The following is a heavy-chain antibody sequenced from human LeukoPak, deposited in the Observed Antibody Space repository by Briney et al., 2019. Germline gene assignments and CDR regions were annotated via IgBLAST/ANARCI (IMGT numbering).Heavy chain of an antibody. J-gene: IGHJ6*02. CDR1: GYTFTSHL. Sequence: ASVKVSSKASGYTFTSHLVHWVRQAPGQGLEWMGVFHPGGDSITYSQKFQGRVTLTMDTSSSTAYMALRSLRSEDTAVYFCARQQEVTSESYYYALDVWGQGTTVTVSS. V-gene: IGHV1-46*01. CDR3: ARQQEVTSESYYYALDV. D-gene: IGHD4-23*01. CDR2: FHPGGDSI.